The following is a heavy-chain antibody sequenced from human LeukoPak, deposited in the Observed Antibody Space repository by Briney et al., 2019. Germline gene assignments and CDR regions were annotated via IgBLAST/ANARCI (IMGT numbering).Heavy chain of an antibody. CDR1: GDSVSSNSAA. J-gene: IGHJ3*02. CDR3: ARDQGYASGAWSDAFNI. V-gene: IGHV6-1*01. CDR2: TYYRSKWYN. Sequence: SQTLSLTCAISGDSVSSNSAAWNWIRQSPSRGLEWLGRTYYRSKWYNDYAVSVKSRITINPDTSKNQFSLHLNSVTPEDTAVYCCARDQGYASGAWSDAFNIWGQGTMVTVSS. D-gene: IGHD6-19*01.